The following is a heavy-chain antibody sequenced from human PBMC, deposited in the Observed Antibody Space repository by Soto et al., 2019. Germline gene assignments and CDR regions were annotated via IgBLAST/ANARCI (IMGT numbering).Heavy chain of an antibody. V-gene: IGHV4-59*01. J-gene: IGHJ6*02. Sequence: SETLSLTCTVSGGSISPYYWSWIRQPPGKALEWIGFIYYSGSTHYSPSLESRVTISVDTSKNQFSLKLTSVTAADTAVYFCARDRSTGNPQGYYYGMDVWGQGTTVTVSS. CDR2: IYYSGST. D-gene: IGHD1-1*01. CDR3: ARDRSTGNPQGYYYGMDV. CDR1: GGSISPYY.